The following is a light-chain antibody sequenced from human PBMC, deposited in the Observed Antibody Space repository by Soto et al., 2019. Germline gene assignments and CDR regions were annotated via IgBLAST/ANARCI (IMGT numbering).Light chain of an antibody. J-gene: IGLJ3*02. CDR2: EVN. Sequence: QSALTQPPSASGSPGQSVTISCTGTSNDIGGYNSVSWYQQHPGKAPKLMIYEVNKRPLGVPERFSGSKSGNTASLTVSGLQADDEADYYRSSSAGTNSFVLFGGGTKLTVL. V-gene: IGLV2-8*01. CDR1: SNDIGGYNS. CDR3: SSSAGTNSFVL.